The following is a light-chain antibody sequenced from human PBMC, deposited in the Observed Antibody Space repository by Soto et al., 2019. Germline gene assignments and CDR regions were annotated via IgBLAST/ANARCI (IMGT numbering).Light chain of an antibody. CDR2: GAS. J-gene: IGKJ4*01. CDR3: KQYNNXPLT. Sequence: EIVMTQSPATLSVSPGERATLSCRASPSVTTTLAWYHQKPGQAPRLLVYGASTRYNGIPARFSGSGSGTEFILTISSLHSEDFAVYHSKQYNNXPLTCGGGTKV. V-gene: IGKV3-15*01. CDR1: PSVTTT.